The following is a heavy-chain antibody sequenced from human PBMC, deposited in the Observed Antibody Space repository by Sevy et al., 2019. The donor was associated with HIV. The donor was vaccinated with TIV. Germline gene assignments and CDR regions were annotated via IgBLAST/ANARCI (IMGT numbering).Heavy chain of an antibody. D-gene: IGHD1-26*01. V-gene: IGHV3-64*01. Sequence: GGSLRLSCTASGFPFGSYSFYWVRQAPGKGLEYVSAIGSDGETTLYASSVKGRFTISRDNSKNTVFLQMGRLRSEDMGVYYCARDSGTYHACDLWGRGTMVTVSS. CDR2: IGSDGETT. CDR1: GFPFGSYS. J-gene: IGHJ3*01. CDR3: ARDSGTYHACDL.